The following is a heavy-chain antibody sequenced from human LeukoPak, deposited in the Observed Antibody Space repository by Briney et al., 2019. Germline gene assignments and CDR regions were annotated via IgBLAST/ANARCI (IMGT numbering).Heavy chain of an antibody. V-gene: IGHV1-69*13. Sequence: GASVKVSCKASGGTFISYAISWVRQAPGQGLEWMGGIIPIFGTANYAQKFQGRVTITADESTSTAYMELSGLRSEDTAVYYCARGPFLEWLLYWGQGTLVTVSS. CDR1: GGTFISYA. CDR2: IIPIFGTA. J-gene: IGHJ4*02. D-gene: IGHD3-3*02. CDR3: ARGPFLEWLLY.